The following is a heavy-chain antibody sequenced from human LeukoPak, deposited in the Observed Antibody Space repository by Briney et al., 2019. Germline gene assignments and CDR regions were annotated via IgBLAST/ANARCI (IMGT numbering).Heavy chain of an antibody. CDR2: MYYSGST. V-gene: IGHV4-39*01. J-gene: IGHJ4*02. CDR3: ARGVSGSNYVNPRAVYYFDY. Sequence: SETLSLTCTVSGGSISNSSYYWGWIRQPPGKGLEWIGSMYYSGSTYYNPSLKSRATISVDTSKNQFSLKLSSVTAADTAVYYCARGVSGSNYVNPRAVYYFDYWGQGTLVTVSS. D-gene: IGHD4-11*01. CDR1: GGSISNSSYY.